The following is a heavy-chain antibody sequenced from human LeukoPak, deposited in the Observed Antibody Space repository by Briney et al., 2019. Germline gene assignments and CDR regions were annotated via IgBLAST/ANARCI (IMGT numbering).Heavy chain of an antibody. CDR1: GFTFSSYA. J-gene: IGHJ6*03. V-gene: IGHV3-33*06. D-gene: IGHD4-11*01. Sequence: GGSLRLSCAASGFTFSSYAMSWVRQAPGKGLEWVAVIWYDGSNKYYADSVKGRFTISRDNSKNTLYLQMNSLRAEDTAVYYCAKVGYSSRGNYYYYYYMDVWGKGTTVTVSS. CDR2: IWYDGSNK. CDR3: AKVGYSSRGNYYYYYYMDV.